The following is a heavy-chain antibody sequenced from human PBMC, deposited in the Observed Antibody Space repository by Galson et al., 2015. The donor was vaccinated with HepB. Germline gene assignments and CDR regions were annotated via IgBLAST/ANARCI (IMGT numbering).Heavy chain of an antibody. CDR1: GFTFSSYG. CDR2: IRYDGSNK. V-gene: IGHV3-30*02. Sequence: RLSCAASGFTFSSYGMHWVRQAPGKGLEWVAFIRYDGSNKYYADSVKGRFTISRDNSKNTLYLQMNSLRAEDTAVYYCAKDQGIAVAGLPRGWYFDLWGRGTLVTVSS. J-gene: IGHJ2*01. D-gene: IGHD6-19*01. CDR3: AKDQGIAVAGLPRGWYFDL.